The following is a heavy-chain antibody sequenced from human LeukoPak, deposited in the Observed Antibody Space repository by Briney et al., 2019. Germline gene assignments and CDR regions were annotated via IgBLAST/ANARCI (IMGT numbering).Heavy chain of an antibody. V-gene: IGHV3-64*04. D-gene: IGHD6-19*01. CDR1: GFTFLSYA. CDR3: AKGRKAVAGTDWFDP. J-gene: IGHJ5*02. CDR2: TSSDGGST. Sequence: GGSLRLSCSASGFTFLSYAMHWVRQAPGKGLEYVSATSSDGGSTYYADSVKGRFTISRDNSKNTLYLQMNSLRAEDTAVYYCAKGRKAVAGTDWFDPWGQGTLVTVSS.